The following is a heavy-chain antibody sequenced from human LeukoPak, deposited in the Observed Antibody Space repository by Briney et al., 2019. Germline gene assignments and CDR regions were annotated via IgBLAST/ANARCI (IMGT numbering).Heavy chain of an antibody. J-gene: IGHJ4*02. Sequence: VASVKVSCKASGYTFTSYGISWVRQAPGQGLEWMGWISAYNGNTNYAQKLQGRVTMTTDTSTSTAYMELRSLRSDDTAVYYCARDRYSSGWPQGWNWGQGTLVTVSS. V-gene: IGHV1-18*01. CDR1: GYTFTSYG. CDR3: ARDRYSSGWPQGWN. D-gene: IGHD6-19*01. CDR2: ISAYNGNT.